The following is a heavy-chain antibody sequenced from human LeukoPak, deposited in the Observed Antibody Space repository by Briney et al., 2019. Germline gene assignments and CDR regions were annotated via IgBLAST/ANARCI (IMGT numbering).Heavy chain of an antibody. Sequence: GESLKISCKGSGYSFTSYCIGWVRQMPGKGLEWMGIIYPGDSDTRYSPSFQGQVTISADKSISTAYLQWSSLKASDTAMYYCARLASPYYYDSSGYYNWFDPWGQGTLVTVSS. V-gene: IGHV5-51*01. J-gene: IGHJ5*02. CDR3: ARLASPYYYDSSGYYNWFDP. D-gene: IGHD3-22*01. CDR2: IYPGDSDT. CDR1: GYSFTSYC.